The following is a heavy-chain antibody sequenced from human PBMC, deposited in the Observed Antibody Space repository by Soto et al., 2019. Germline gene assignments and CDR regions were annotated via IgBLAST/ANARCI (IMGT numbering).Heavy chain of an antibody. D-gene: IGHD3-16*01. CDR2: IYYSGST. CDR3: ARRYGWAFDI. CDR1: VGSISSYY. V-gene: IGHV4-59*08. Sequence: QVQLQESGPGLVKPSETLSLTGTVSVGSISSYYWSWIRQPPVKGLECIGYIYYSGSTNYNPSLKCRVTISVDTAKNQYSLNLSSVTAADTAVYYCARRYGWAFDIWGQGTMVTVSS. J-gene: IGHJ3*02.